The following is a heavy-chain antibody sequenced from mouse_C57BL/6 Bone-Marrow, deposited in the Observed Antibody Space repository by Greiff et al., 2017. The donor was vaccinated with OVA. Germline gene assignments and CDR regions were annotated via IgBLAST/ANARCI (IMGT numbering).Heavy chain of an antibody. CDR2: INYDGSST. CDR3: ARGDWDWYFDV. D-gene: IGHD4-1*01. Sequence: EVKLMESEGGLVQPGSSMKLSCTASGFTFSDYYMAWVRQVPEKGLEWVANINYDGSSTYYLDSLKSRFIISRDNAKNILYLQMSSLTSEDTATYYCARGDWDWYFDVWGTGTTVTVSS. J-gene: IGHJ1*03. V-gene: IGHV5-16*01. CDR1: GFTFSDYY.